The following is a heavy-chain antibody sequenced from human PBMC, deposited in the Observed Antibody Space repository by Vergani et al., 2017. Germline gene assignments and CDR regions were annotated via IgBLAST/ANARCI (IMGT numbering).Heavy chain of an antibody. Sequence: QVQLQESGPGLVKPSETLSLTCTVSGGSISSYYWSWIRQPPGKGLEWIGYIYYSGSTNYNPSLKSRVTISVDTSKNQFSLKLSSVTAADTAVYYCARGKGYYYDSSGYSXFDYWGQGTLVTVSS. V-gene: IGHV4-59*01. CDR1: GGSISSYY. J-gene: IGHJ4*02. D-gene: IGHD3-22*01. CDR3: ARGKGYYYDSSGYSXFDY. CDR2: IYYSGST.